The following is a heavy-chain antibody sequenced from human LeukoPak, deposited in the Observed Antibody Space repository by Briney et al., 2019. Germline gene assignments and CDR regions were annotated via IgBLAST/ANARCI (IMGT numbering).Heavy chain of an antibody. CDR2: TRNEANIYTT. V-gene: IGHV3-72*01. J-gene: IGHJ5*02. D-gene: IGHD4-11*01. Sequence: GGSLRLSCAASGFIFSDHYMDWVRQAPGKGLEWVGRTRNEANIYTTKYAASVKGRFTISRDDSKNSLYLQMNSLKTEDTAVYYCAKDLGSNYLASQITWGQGTLVTVSS. CDR1: GFIFSDHY. CDR3: AKDLGSNYLASQIT.